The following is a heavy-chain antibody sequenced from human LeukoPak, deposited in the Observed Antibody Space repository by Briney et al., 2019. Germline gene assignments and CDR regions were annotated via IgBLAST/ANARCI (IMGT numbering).Heavy chain of an antibody. Sequence: GGSLRLSCAASGFTFDDYGMSWVRQAPGKGLEWVSGINWNGGSTGYADSVKGRFTISRDNAKNSLYLQMNSLRAEDTALYYCARDRGYSFGNAFDIWGQGTMVTVSS. CDR3: ARDRGYSFGNAFDI. J-gene: IGHJ3*02. CDR1: GFTFDDYG. D-gene: IGHD5-18*01. V-gene: IGHV3-20*04. CDR2: INWNGGST.